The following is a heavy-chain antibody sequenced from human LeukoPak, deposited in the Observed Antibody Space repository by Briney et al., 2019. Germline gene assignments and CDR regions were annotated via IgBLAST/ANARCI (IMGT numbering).Heavy chain of an antibody. CDR1: GFTFSSYD. CDR2: IGTAGDP. V-gene: IGHV3-13*05. CDR3: ARGVYDSSGYYSYFDY. J-gene: IGHJ4*01. Sequence: WGSLTLSCAASGFTFSSYDMHWVRQATGKGLEWVPAIGTAGDPYYPGSVKGRFTISRENAKNSLYLRMNSLRAGDTAVYYCARGVYDSSGYYSYFDYWGHGNLVSVSS. D-gene: IGHD3-22*01.